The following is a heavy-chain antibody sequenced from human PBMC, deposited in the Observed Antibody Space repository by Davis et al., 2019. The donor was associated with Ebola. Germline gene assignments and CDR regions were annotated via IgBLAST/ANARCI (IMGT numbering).Heavy chain of an antibody. V-gene: IGHV3-73*01. CDR2: IRSKSSTNAT. J-gene: IGHJ5*02. CDR3: TTTMKTSWFDP. Sequence: PGGSLRLSCAASGFSFSDSTIHWVRQAPGKGLEWVGRIRSKSSTNATAYAASVQGRFTISRDDSKKPADLQMNGLKIEDTAIYYCTTTMKTSWFDPWGHGSLVTVSS. CDR1: GFSFSDST. D-gene: IGHD3-22*01.